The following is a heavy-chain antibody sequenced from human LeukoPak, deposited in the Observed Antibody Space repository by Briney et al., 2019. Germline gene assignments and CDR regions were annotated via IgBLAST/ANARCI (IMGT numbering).Heavy chain of an antibody. J-gene: IGHJ3*02. CDR2: MYISGET. V-gene: IGHV4-4*07. CDR1: GGYISDYY. Sequence: SETLSLTCTVSGGYISDYYWSWIRQPAGKGLEWIGRMYISGETNYNPSLKSRATVSLDTSKNHFSLRLNSVTAADTAVYYCARDLKLDGSSGYYAFDIWGQGTMVTVSS. D-gene: IGHD3-22*01. CDR3: ARDLKLDGSSGYYAFDI.